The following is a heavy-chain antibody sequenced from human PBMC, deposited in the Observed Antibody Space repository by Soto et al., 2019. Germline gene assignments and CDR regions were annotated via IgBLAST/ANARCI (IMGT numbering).Heavy chain of an antibody. CDR2: ISYDGSNK. V-gene: IGHV3-30*18. Sequence: PGGSLRLSCAASGFTFSSYGMHWVRQAPGKGLEWVAVISYDGSNKYYADSVKGRFTISRDNSKNTLYLQMNSLRAEDTAVYYCAKVLQRENYYYYGMDVWGQGTTVTVSS. CDR3: AKVLQRENYYYYGMDV. CDR1: GFTFSSYG. J-gene: IGHJ6*02.